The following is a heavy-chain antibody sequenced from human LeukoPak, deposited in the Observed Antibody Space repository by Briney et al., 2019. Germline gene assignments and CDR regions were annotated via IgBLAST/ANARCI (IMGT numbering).Heavy chain of an antibody. D-gene: IGHD1-7*01. CDR1: GGSISSGGYS. Sequence: SQTLSLTCAVSGGSISSGGYSWSWIRQPPGKGLEWIGYIYHSGGTYYNPSLKSRVTISVDRSKNQFSLKLSSVTAADTAVYHCARGTGTTPWFDPWGQGTLVTVSS. CDR2: IYHSGGT. V-gene: IGHV4-30-2*01. J-gene: IGHJ5*02. CDR3: ARGTGTTPWFDP.